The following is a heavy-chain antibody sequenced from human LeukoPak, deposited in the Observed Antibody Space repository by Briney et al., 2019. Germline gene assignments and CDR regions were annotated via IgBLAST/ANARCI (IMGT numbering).Heavy chain of an antibody. CDR2: INHSGNT. D-gene: IGHD3-22*01. CDR3: ARGASGYYRQDWFDP. J-gene: IGHJ5*02. CDR1: GGSFSGYY. V-gene: IGHV4-34*01. Sequence: SETLSLTCAVYGGSFSGYYWSWIRQPPGKGLEWIGEINHSGNTNYNPSLKSRVTISVDTSKNQFSLKLSSVTAADTAVYYCARGASGYYRQDWFDPWGQGTLVTVSS.